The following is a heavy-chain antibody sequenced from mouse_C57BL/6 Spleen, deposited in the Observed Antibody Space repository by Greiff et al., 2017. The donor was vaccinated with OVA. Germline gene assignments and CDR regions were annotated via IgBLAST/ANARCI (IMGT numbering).Heavy chain of an antibody. CDR3: TSTVVATPFAY. CDR1: GYTFTDYE. V-gene: IGHV1-15*01. Sequence: QVQLKQSGAELVRPGASVTLSCKASGYTFTDYEMHWVKQTPVHGLEWIGAIDPETGGTAYNQKFKGKAILTADKSSSTAYMELRSLTSEDSAVYYCTSTVVATPFAYWGQGTLVTVSA. D-gene: IGHD1-1*01. J-gene: IGHJ3*01. CDR2: IDPETGGT.